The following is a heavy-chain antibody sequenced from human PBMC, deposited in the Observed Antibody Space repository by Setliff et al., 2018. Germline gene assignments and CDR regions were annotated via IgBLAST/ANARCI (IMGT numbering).Heavy chain of an antibody. D-gene: IGHD1-26*01. CDR1: GGTFSSYA. V-gene: IGHV1-69*10. Sequence: ASVKVSCKASGGTFSSYAISWVRQAPGQGLEWMGGIIPILGIASYAQKFQGRVTMTRDTSTSTVYMELSSLRSEDTAVYYCARPGIGGRFDPWGQGTLVTVSS. CDR2: IIPILGIA. CDR3: ARPGIGGRFDP. J-gene: IGHJ5*02.